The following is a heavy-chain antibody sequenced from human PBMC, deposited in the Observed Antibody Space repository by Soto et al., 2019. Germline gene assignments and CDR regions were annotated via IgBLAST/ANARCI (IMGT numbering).Heavy chain of an antibody. V-gene: IGHV3-23*01. CDR2: ISGSGGST. Sequence: PGGSLRLSCAASGFTFSSYAMSWVRPAPGKGLEWVSAISGSGGSTYYADSVKGRFTISRDNSKNTLYLQMNSLRAEDTAVYYCAKSYCSSTSCSRPLGYWGQGTLVTVSS. D-gene: IGHD2-2*01. CDR3: AKSYCSSTSCSRPLGY. J-gene: IGHJ4*02. CDR1: GFTFSSYA.